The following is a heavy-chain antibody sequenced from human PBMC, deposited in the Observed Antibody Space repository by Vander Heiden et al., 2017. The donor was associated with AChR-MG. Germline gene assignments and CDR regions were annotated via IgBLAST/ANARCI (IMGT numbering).Heavy chain of an antibody. CDR3: AKEADIGVVVAATLDY. Sequence: QVQLVESGGGVVQPGRSLRLSCAASGFTFSSYGMHWVRQAPGKGLEWVAVISYDGSNKYYADSVKGRFTISRDNSKNTLYLQMNSLRAEDTAVYYCAKEADIGVVVAATLDYWGQGTLVTVSS. V-gene: IGHV3-30*18. D-gene: IGHD2-15*01. CDR1: GFTFSSYG. CDR2: ISYDGSNK. J-gene: IGHJ4*02.